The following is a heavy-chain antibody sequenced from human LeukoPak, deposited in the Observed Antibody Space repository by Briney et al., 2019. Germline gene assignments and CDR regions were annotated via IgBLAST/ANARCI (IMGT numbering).Heavy chain of an antibody. CDR1: GFTFSSYA. J-gene: IGHJ6*02. CDR2: ISGSGGST. V-gene: IGHV3-23*01. Sequence: GGSLRLSCAASGFTFSSYAMSWVRQAPGKGLEWVSGISGSGGSTNYADSVKGRFTISRDNSKETLYVQVNSLRVEDTAVYFCAKLYTSSWPPTSWGTDVWGQGTTVTVSS. D-gene: IGHD6-13*01. CDR3: AKLYTSSWPPTSWGTDV.